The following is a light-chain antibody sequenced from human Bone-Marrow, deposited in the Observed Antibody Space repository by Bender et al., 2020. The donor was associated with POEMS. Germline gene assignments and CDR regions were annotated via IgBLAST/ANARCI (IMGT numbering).Light chain of an antibody. J-gene: IGLJ1*01. CDR3: QTWDSRTGV. CDR2: YDS. V-gene: IGLV3-21*01. Sequence: SYVLTQPPSVSVAPGKTATITCGGSNIGSKGVHWHQQKPGQAPVVVIYYDSDRPSGIPERFSGSNSGNTATLTISGTQTMDEADYYCQTWDSRTGVFGTGTKVTVL. CDR1: NIGSKG.